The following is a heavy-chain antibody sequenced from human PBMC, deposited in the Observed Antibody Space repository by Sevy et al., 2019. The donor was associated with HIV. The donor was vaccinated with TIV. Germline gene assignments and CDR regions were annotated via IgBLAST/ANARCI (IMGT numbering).Heavy chain of an antibody. J-gene: IGHJ4*02. CDR1: GFTFSSYE. D-gene: IGHD5-18*01. CDR3: ARAKLYSYGKNFDY. V-gene: IGHV3-48*03. Sequence: GGSLRLSCAASGFTFSSYEMNWVRQAPGKGLEWVSYISSSGSTIYYADSVKDRFTISRDNAKNSLYLQMNSLRAEDTAVYYCARAKLYSYGKNFDYWGQGTLVTVSS. CDR2: ISSSGSTI.